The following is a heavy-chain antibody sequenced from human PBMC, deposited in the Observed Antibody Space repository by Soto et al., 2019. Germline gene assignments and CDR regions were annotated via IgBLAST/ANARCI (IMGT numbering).Heavy chain of an antibody. CDR2: IYYSGST. CDR3: ARAQKTGTASYFDY. D-gene: IGHD1-1*01. V-gene: IGHV4-59*01. CDR1: GGSIRSYY. J-gene: IGHJ4*02. Sequence: SETLSLTCTVSGGSIRSYYWSWIRQPPGKGLEWIGYIYYSGSTNYNPSLKSRVTISVDTSKNQFSLKLSSVTAADTAVYYCARAQKTGTASYFDYWGQGTLVTVSS.